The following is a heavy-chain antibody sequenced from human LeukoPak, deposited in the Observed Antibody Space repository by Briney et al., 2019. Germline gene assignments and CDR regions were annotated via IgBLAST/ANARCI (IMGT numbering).Heavy chain of an antibody. Sequence: GGSLRLSYAASGFTFSSYAMHWVRQAPGKGLEWVAVISYDGSNKYYADSVKGRFTISRDNSKNTLYLQMNSLRAEDTAVYYCAREGHIVVVLDPYGMDVWGQGTTVTVSS. CDR1: GFTFSSYA. CDR2: ISYDGSNK. D-gene: IGHD3-22*01. CDR3: AREGHIVVVLDPYGMDV. V-gene: IGHV3-30-3*01. J-gene: IGHJ6*02.